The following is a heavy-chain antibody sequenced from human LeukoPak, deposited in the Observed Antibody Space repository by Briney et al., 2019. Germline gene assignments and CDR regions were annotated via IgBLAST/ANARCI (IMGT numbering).Heavy chain of an antibody. CDR1: GGSISSSSYY. Sequence: SETLSLTCTVSGGSISSSSYYWGWIRQPPGKGLEWIGSIYYSGSTYYNPSLKSRVTISVDTSKNQFSLKLSSVTAADTAVYYCARYLNRSGWYTYWGQGTLVTVSS. CDR3: ARYLNRSGWYTY. CDR2: IYYSGST. V-gene: IGHV4-39*01. J-gene: IGHJ4*02. D-gene: IGHD6-19*01.